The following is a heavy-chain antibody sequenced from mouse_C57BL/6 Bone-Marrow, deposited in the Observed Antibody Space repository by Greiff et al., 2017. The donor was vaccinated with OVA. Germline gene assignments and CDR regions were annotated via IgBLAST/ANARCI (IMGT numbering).Heavy chain of an antibody. CDR2: IYPRSGNT. J-gene: IGHJ3*01. CDR1: GYTFTSYG. CDR3: ARVGPYGSSGSSRPWFAY. D-gene: IGHD1-1*01. Sequence: VQLQQSGAELARPGASVKLSCKASGYTFTSYGISWVKQRTGQGLEWIGEIYPRSGNTYYNEKFKGKATLTADKSSSTAYMELRSLTSEDSAVYFCARVGPYGSSGSSRPWFAYWGQGTLVTVSA. V-gene: IGHV1-81*01.